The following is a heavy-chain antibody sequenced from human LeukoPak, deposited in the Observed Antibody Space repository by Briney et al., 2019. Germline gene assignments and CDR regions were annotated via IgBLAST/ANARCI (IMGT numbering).Heavy chain of an antibody. J-gene: IGHJ4*02. V-gene: IGHV3-21*05. Sequence: GGSLRLSCAASGFTFKSFAMGWVRQAPGRGLEWVSYISKRSGHIYHTDSVEGRFTTSRDNANDSVYLQMNNLRVEDTAIYFCVRFDGGFDSWGQGALVTVSS. D-gene: IGHD3-9*01. CDR1: GFTFKSFA. CDR3: VRFDGGFDS. CDR2: ISKRSGHI.